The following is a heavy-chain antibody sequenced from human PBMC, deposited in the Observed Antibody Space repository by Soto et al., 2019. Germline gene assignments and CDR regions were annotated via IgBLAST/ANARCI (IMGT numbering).Heavy chain of an antibody. CDR2: ISSSGSTI. CDR3: ARDLGYCGSTSCYGGAFDI. D-gene: IGHD2-2*01. Sequence: GGSLRLSCAASGFTFSDYYISWIRQAPGKGLEWVSYISSSGSTIYYADSVKGRFTISRDNTKNSLYLQMNSLRAEDTAVYYCARDLGYCGSTSCYGGAFDIWGQGTMVTVSS. J-gene: IGHJ3*02. V-gene: IGHV3-11*01. CDR1: GFTFSDYY.